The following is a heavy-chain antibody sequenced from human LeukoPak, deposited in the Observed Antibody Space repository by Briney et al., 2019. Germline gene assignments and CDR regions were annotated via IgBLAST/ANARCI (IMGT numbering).Heavy chain of an antibody. CDR1: GGSISTPGYY. CDR2: LYHSGST. V-gene: IGHV4-39*01. Sequence: SETLSLTCTVSGGSISTPGYYWGWIRQPPGKGLEWIVSLYHSGSTYCKPSLKSRATISVDKSKNQCSLKLRSVTAADTAVYYCARHALATVTDPSFDYWGQGTLVTVSS. D-gene: IGHD2-21*02. CDR3: ARHALATVTDPSFDY. J-gene: IGHJ4*02.